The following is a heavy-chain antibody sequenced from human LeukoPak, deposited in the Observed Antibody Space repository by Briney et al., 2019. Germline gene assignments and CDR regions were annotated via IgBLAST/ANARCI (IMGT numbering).Heavy chain of an antibody. D-gene: IGHD3-22*01. CDR1: GFTFSSYG. J-gene: IGHJ4*02. CDR2: ISYDGSNK. Sequence: PGRSLRLSCAASGFTFSSYGMHWVRQAPGKGLEWVAVISYDGSNKYYADSVKGRFTISRDNSKNTLYLQMNSLRAEDTAVYYCARNYDSRNPGDYWGQGTLATVSS. CDR3: ARNYDSRNPGDY. V-gene: IGHV3-30*03.